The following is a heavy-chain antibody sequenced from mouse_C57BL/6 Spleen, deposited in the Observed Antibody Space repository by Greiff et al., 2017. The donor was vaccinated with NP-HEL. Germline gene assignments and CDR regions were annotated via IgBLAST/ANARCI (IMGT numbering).Heavy chain of an antibody. CDR1: GFTFSSYT. J-gene: IGHJ3*01. V-gene: IGHV5-9*01. D-gene: IGHD2-4*01. Sequence: DVKLVESGGGLVKPGGSLKLSCAASGFTFSSYTMSWVRQTPEKRLEWVATISGGGGNTYYPDSVKGRFTISRDNAKNTLYLQMSSLRSEDTALYYCARPLIYYDYDGGLFAYWGQGTLVTVSA. CDR2: ISGGGGNT. CDR3: ARPLIYYDYDGGLFAY.